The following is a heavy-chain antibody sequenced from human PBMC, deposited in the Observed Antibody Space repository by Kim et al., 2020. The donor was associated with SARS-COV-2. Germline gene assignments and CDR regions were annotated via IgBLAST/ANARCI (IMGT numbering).Heavy chain of an antibody. CDR2: IYYSGST. CDR1: GGSISSGGYY. Sequence: SETLSLTCTVSGGSISSGGYYWSWIRQHPGKGLEWIGYIYYSGSTYYNPSLKSRVTISVDTSKNQFSLKLSSVTAADTAVYYCARLVIHLHYGMDVWGQGTTVTVSS. J-gene: IGHJ6*02. D-gene: IGHD3-9*01. CDR3: ARLVIHLHYGMDV. V-gene: IGHV4-31*03.